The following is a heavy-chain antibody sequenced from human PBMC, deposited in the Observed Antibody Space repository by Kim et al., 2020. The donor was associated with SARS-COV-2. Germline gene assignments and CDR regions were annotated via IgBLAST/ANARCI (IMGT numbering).Heavy chain of an antibody. D-gene: IGHD1-1*01. V-gene: IGHV4-39*01. CDR2: T. CDR3: ARHTPGYNIDY. Sequence: TYYAPSLRGRVTASVDTSKNQFSLKLSSVTAADTAGYYCARHTPGYNIDYWGQGTLVTVSS. J-gene: IGHJ4*02.